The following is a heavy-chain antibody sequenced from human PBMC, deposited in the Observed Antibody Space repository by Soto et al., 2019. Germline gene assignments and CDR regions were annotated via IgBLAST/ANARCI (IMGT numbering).Heavy chain of an antibody. CDR1: GGSISSHS. Sequence: QVQLQESGPGLVKPSETLSLTCTVSGGSISSHSWNWIRQPPGKGLEWIGYISYSGSTNYNPSLKSRVTMSVDTSKNQFSLRLSSVTAADTAVYYCARLDYGGYYAMDVWGQGTTVTVS. J-gene: IGHJ6*02. CDR3: ARLDYGGYYAMDV. D-gene: IGHD4-17*01. V-gene: IGHV4-59*08. CDR2: ISYSGST.